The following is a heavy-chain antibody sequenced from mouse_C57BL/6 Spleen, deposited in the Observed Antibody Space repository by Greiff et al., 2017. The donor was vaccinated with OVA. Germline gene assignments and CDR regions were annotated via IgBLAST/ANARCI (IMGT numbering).Heavy chain of an antibody. CDR1: GYSFTGYY. Sequence: EVKLVESGPELVKPGASVKISCKASGYSFTGYYMNWVKQSPEKSLEWIGEINPSTGGTTYNQKFKAKATLTVDKSSSTAYMQLKSLTSEDSAVYYCARSPTAQALYYYAMDYWGQGTSVTVSS. J-gene: IGHJ4*01. CDR2: INPSTGGT. V-gene: IGHV1-42*01. CDR3: ARSPTAQALYYYAMDY. D-gene: IGHD3-2*02.